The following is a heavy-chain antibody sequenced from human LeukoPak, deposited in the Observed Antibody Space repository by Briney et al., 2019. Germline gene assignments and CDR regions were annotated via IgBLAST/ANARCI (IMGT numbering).Heavy chain of an antibody. Sequence: ASVKVSCKASGYTFTSYDINWVRQATGQGLEWMGWMNPNSGNTGYAQKFQGRVTMTRNTSISTAYMELSSLRSEDTTVYYCARFPNYDSGGRTFDYWGQGTLVTVSS. D-gene: IGHD2-15*01. CDR3: ARFPNYDSGGRTFDY. V-gene: IGHV1-8*01. CDR1: GYTFTSYD. CDR2: MNPNSGNT. J-gene: IGHJ4*02.